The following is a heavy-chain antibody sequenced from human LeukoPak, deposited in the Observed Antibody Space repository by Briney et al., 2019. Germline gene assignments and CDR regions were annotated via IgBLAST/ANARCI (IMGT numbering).Heavy chain of an antibody. CDR3: ARDNDGYYYDSSGYYLY. Sequence: PGGSLRLSCAVSGFTVSSNYMSWVRQAPGKGLEWVSLIYSGGLTYYADSVKGRFTISRDDSKNMLHLQMNSLRVEDTAVYYCARDNDGYYYDSSGYYLYWGQGTLVTVSS. CDR2: IYSGGLT. CDR1: GFTVSSNY. D-gene: IGHD3-22*01. V-gene: IGHV3-53*01. J-gene: IGHJ4*02.